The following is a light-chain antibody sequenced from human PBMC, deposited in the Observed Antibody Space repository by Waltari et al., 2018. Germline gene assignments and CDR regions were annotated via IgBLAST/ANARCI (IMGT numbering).Light chain of an antibody. CDR2: KVS. V-gene: IGKV2-30*02. Sequence: DVVMTQSPIAMPITAGQPASMTCRSSQSLLHSNGHTYLSWFLQKPGQPPRRLIYKVSNRDSGVPDRFSGSGAGTDFTLKISRVEAEDVGVYYCMQGTHFPLTFGGGTKVEIK. J-gene: IGKJ4*01. CDR1: QSLLHSNGHTY. CDR3: MQGTHFPLT.